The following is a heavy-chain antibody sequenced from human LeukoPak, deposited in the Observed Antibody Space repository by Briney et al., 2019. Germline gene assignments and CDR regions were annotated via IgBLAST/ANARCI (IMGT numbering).Heavy chain of an antibody. J-gene: IGHJ4*02. CDR3: ARHGDGGIDY. V-gene: IGHV4-39*01. CDR2: IHNSGTT. D-gene: IGHD2-15*01. Sequence: MPSETLSLTCSVSGDSMSRHIYHWTWIRQSPGEGLEWIGNIHNSGTTYYKPSLKSRVTISVDTSKNHFSLKLSSVTAADTAVYYCARHGDGGIDYWGQGTLVTVSS. CDR1: GDSMSRHIYH.